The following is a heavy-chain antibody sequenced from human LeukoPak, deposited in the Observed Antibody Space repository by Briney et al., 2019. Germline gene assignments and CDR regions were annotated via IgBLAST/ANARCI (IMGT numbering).Heavy chain of an antibody. CDR1: GGSISSGSYY. J-gene: IGHJ6*03. D-gene: IGHD3-3*01. CDR3: ARGSHHDFWSGYSPYYYYYMDV. CDR2: IYTSGST. V-gene: IGHV4-61*02. Sequence: SETLSLTCTVSGGSISSGSYYWSWIRQPAGKGLEWIGRIYTSGSTNYNPSLKSRVTISVDTSKNQFSLKLSSVTAADTAVYYCARGSHHDFWSGYSPYYYYYMDVWGKGTTVTVSS.